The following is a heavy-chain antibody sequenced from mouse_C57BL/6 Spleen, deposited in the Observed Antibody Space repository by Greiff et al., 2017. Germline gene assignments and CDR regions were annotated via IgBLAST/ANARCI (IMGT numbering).Heavy chain of an antibody. CDR3: ARSGYDYDGYSAIDY. J-gene: IGHJ4*01. Sequence: QVQLQQPGAELVRPGSSVKLSCKASGYTFTSYWMHWVTQRPIQGLEWIGNIDPSDSETHYNQKFKDKATLTVDNSCSTAYMQLSSLTSEDSAVYYCARSGYDYDGYSAIDYWGEGTSVTVSS. CDR2: IDPSDSET. V-gene: IGHV1-52*01. CDR1: GYTFTSYW. D-gene: IGHD2-4*01.